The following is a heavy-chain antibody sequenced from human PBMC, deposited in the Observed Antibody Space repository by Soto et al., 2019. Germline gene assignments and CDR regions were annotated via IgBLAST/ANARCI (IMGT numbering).Heavy chain of an antibody. J-gene: IGHJ6*03. Sequence: GGSLRLSCAASGFTFSSYSMNWVRQAPGKGLEWVSSISSSSSYIYYADSVKGRFTISRDNAKNSLYLQMNSLRAEDTAVYYCARFDGGYCSSTSCYYYYYMDVWGKGTTVTVSS. V-gene: IGHV3-21*01. CDR2: ISSSSSYI. CDR1: GFTFSSYS. D-gene: IGHD2-2*01. CDR3: ARFDGGYCSSTSCYYYYYMDV.